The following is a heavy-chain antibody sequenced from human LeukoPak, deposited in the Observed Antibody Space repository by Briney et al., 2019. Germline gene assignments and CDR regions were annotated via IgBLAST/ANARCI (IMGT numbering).Heavy chain of an antibody. CDR1: GGSISSYY. CDR2: IYYSGST. V-gene: IGHV4-59*01. J-gene: IGHJ4*02. CDR3: ARETRGYCSGGSCYSSMFFDDY. D-gene: IGHD2-15*01. Sequence: SETLSLTCTVSGGSISSYYWSWIRQPPGKGLEWIGYIYYSGSTNYNPSLKSQVTISVDTSKNQFSLKLSSVTAADTAVYYCARETRGYCSGGSCYSSMFFDDYWGQGTLVTVSS.